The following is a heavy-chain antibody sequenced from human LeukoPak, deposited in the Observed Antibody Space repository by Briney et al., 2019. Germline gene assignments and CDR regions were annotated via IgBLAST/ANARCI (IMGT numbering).Heavy chain of an antibody. CDR2: IQYDGSNQ. CDR1: RFTFSTYG. D-gene: IGHD2-8*01. Sequence: GGSLRLSCAASRFTFSTYGMHWVRQAPGKGLEWVAYIQYDGSNQQYADSVKGRFSISRDSSKNILYLQMNSLRAEDTAVYYCAKGRCSNGIGCYFYYMDVWGKGTTVTISS. J-gene: IGHJ6*03. V-gene: IGHV3-30*02. CDR3: AKGRCSNGIGCYFYYMDV.